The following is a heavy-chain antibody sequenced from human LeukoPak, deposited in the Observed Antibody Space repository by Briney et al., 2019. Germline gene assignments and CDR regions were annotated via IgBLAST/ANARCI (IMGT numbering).Heavy chain of an antibody. CDR3: ARPETQYSSGLDGFDI. J-gene: IGHJ3*02. V-gene: IGHV3-74*01. Sequence: AGGSLRLSCAASGFVFSSYWMHWVRQGPGKGLVWVSRINSDGSRTTYADSVKGRFTISRDNAKNTLYLQMNSLRTEDTAVYYCARPETQYSSGLDGFDIWGQGTMVTVSS. CDR1: GFVFSSYW. D-gene: IGHD6-19*01. CDR2: INSDGSRT.